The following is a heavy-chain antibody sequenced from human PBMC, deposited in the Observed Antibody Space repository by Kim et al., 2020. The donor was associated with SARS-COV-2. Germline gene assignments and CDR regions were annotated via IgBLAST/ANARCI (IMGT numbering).Heavy chain of an antibody. J-gene: IGHJ4*02. CDR2: IYYSGST. Sequence: SETLSLTCTVSGGSISSSSYYWGWIRQPPGKGLEWIGSIYYSGSTYYNPSLKSRVTISVDTSKNQFSLKLSSVTAADTAVYYCASLGLVRGQGFDYWGQGTLVTVSS. CDR3: ASLGLVRGQGFDY. D-gene: IGHD3-10*01. V-gene: IGHV4-39*01. CDR1: GGSISSSSYY.